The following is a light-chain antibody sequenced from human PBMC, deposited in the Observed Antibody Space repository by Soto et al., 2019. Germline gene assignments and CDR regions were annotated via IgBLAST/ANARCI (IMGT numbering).Light chain of an antibody. V-gene: IGKV1-5*03. CDR1: QGISSY. Sequence: IQLTQSPSSLSASVGHRVTITCRASQGISSYLAWYQQKPGKAPKLLIYKASTLKSGVPSRFSGSGSGTEFTLTISSLQPDDFATYYCQHYNSYSEAFGQGTKVDIK. J-gene: IGKJ1*01. CDR2: KAS. CDR3: QHYNSYSEA.